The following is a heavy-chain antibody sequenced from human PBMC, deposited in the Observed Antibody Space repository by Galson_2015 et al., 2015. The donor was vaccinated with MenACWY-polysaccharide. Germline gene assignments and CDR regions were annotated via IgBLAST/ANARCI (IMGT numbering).Heavy chain of an antibody. Sequence: SLRLSCAASGFSFSDYNMNWVRQAPGKGLEWVSIISSGASYIYYADSVKGRFTISRDNAKNSLYLQMNSLRAEDTAIYYCARVQGGYSNDWHHPYYFDYWGQGTLVTVSS. CDR1: GFSFSDYN. V-gene: IGHV3-21*01. J-gene: IGHJ4*02. CDR2: ISSGASYI. D-gene: IGHD6-13*01. CDR3: ARVQGGYSNDWHHPYYFDY.